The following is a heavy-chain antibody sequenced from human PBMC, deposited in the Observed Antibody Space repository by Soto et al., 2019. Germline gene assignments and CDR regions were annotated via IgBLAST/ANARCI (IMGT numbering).Heavy chain of an antibody. J-gene: IGHJ5*02. CDR1: GDSISSINNY. CDR3: ARGRGYSYGLDP. Sequence: PSETLSLTCTVSGDSISSINNYWGWIRQPPGEGLEWIGFISYSGTTSYSPSLKSRVAISLDTSKNQFSLSLNFVTAADTAVYYCARGRGYSYGLDPWGQGSLVT. V-gene: IGHV4-30-4*01. D-gene: IGHD5-18*01. CDR2: ISYSGTT.